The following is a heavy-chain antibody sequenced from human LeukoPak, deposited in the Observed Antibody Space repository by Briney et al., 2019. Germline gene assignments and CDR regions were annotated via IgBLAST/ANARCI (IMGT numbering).Heavy chain of an antibody. CDR1: GASISSNTW. V-gene: IGHV4-4*02. J-gene: IGHJ4*02. D-gene: IGHD1-1*01. Sequence: SETLSLTCVVSGASISSNTWWGWIRQPPGRGLEWIGEIYHTGRTNYNPSLKSRVTMSVDKSKNQFSLNLGSVTAADMAVYYCARDNENYWGQGTLVTVSS. CDR3: ARDNENY. CDR2: IYHTGRT.